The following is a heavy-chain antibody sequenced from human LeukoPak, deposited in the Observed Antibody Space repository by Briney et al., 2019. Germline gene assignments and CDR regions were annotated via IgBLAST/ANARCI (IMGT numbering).Heavy chain of an antibody. Sequence: SVKVSCKASGYTFSSYAISWVRQAPGQGLEWMGGIIPIFGTANYAQKFQGRVTITADESTSTAYMELSSLRSEDTAVYYCAREQDYGDYVPFDYWGQGTLVTVSS. J-gene: IGHJ4*02. CDR1: GYTFSSYA. D-gene: IGHD4-17*01. V-gene: IGHV1-69*13. CDR3: AREQDYGDYVPFDY. CDR2: IIPIFGTA.